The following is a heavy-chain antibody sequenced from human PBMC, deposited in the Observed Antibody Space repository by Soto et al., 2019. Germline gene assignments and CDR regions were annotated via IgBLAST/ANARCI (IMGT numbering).Heavy chain of an antibody. J-gene: IGHJ6*02. Sequence: QVQLVQSGAEVKRPGASVKVSCKASGYTFTSYAVSWVRQARGQGLEWMGWISGYNGNTNYAQKLQGRVTMTTDTSTSTAYMELRSLRSDDTAVYYCAREIRPIGRYYYGMDVWGQGTTVTASS. CDR3: AREIRPIGRYYYGMDV. CDR1: GYTFTSYA. V-gene: IGHV1-18*01. CDR2: ISGYNGNT.